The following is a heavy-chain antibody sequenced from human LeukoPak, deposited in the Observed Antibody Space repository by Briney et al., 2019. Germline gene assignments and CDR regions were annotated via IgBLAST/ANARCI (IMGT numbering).Heavy chain of an antibody. J-gene: IGHJ4*02. D-gene: IGHD3-3*01. Sequence: ASVKVSCKASGGTFSSYAISWVRQAPGQGLEWMGGIIPIFGTANYAQKFQGRVTITADESTSTAYMELSSLRSEDTAVYYCARDFWSGSHYFDYWGQGTLVTVSS. CDR1: GGTFSSYA. V-gene: IGHV1-69*13. CDR3: ARDFWSGSHYFDY. CDR2: IIPIFGTA.